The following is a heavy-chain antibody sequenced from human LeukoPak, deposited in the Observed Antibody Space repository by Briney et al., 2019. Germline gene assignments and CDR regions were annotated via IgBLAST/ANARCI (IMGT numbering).Heavy chain of an antibody. CDR2: IRSKANGGTT. V-gene: IGHV3-49*04. J-gene: IGHJ4*02. CDR1: GFTFGDYA. CDR3: AGSRRYGEFVFDY. Sequence: GGSLRLSCTVSGFTFGDYAMNWVRQAPGKGLEWVGFIRSKANGGTTDYAASVKGRFAISRDDSKRSLYLQMNSLKTEDTAVYYCAGSRRYGEFVFDYWGQGTLVTVPS. D-gene: IGHD3-10*01.